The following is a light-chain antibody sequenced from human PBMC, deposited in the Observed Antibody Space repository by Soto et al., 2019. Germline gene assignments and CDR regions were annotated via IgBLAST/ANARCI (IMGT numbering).Light chain of an antibody. V-gene: IGKV3-20*01. CDR1: QAVSSIL. Sequence: EVVLTQSPGTLSLSPGERATLSCRASQAVSSILLAWYQQKPGQAPRLLIYGASSRATGIPDRFSGSGSGSDFTLTVIRLESEDFAVYYCQQHGTSPIFGGGTKLEIK. J-gene: IGKJ4*01. CDR2: GAS. CDR3: QQHGTSPI.